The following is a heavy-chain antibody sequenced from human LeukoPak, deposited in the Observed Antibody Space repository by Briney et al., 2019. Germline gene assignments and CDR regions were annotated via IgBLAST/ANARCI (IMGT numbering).Heavy chain of an antibody. CDR1: GGSINYYY. CDR3: ARFGSYFEY. Sequence: SETLSLTCTVSGGSINYYYWSWIRQPPGKGLEWIGYVYYSGSTNYNPSLKSRVTISEDTSKNQFFLKLNSVTAADTAVYYCARFGSYFEYWGRGTLVTVSS. CDR2: VYYSGST. D-gene: IGHD3-10*01. V-gene: IGHV4-59*01. J-gene: IGHJ4*02.